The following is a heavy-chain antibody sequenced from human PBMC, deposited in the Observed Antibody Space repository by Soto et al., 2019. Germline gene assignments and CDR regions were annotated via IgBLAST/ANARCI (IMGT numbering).Heavy chain of an antibody. CDR3: AYSANHRYFFDS. Sequence: QVQLVQSGAEVKKPGSSVKVSCKASGGSFRSYAVNWVRQAPGQGLECLGGIIPIFGTPNYAQKFHGRVSITADEPTSTVYMDLISLTSEDTAVCYCAYSANHRYFFDSWGQGPLVTVSS. CDR2: IIPIFGTP. V-gene: IGHV1-69*12. D-gene: IGHD5-18*01. J-gene: IGHJ5*01. CDR1: GGSFRSYA.